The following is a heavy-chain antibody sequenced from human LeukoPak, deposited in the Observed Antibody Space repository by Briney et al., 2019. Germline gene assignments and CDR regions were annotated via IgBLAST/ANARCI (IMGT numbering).Heavy chain of an antibody. D-gene: IGHD6-19*01. CDR3: AKDVGPIAVAGTGAFDI. CDR2: IYSGGGT. V-gene: IGHV3-53*01. CDR1: GFTVSNTY. J-gene: IGHJ3*02. Sequence: GGSLRLSCAASGFTVSNTYMSWVRQAPGKGLEWVSLIYSGGGTYSADPVKGRFTISRDISKNTLYLQMNSLRAEDTAVYYCAKDVGPIAVAGTGAFDIWGQGTMVTVSS.